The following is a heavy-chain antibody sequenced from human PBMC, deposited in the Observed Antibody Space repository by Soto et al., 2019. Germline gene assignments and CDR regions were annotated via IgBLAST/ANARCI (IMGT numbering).Heavy chain of an antibody. D-gene: IGHD2-15*01. V-gene: IGHV1-18*01. CDR2: ISAYNGNT. CDR3: ARGQGIVVVAATLYWFDP. Sequence: QVQLVESGAEVKKPGASVKVSCKASGYTFTSYGISWVRQAPGQGLEWMGWISAYNGNTNYAQKLQGRVTMTTDTSTSTAYMELRSLRSDDTAVYYCARGQGIVVVAATLYWFDPWGQGTLVTVSS. CDR1: GYTFTSYG. J-gene: IGHJ5*02.